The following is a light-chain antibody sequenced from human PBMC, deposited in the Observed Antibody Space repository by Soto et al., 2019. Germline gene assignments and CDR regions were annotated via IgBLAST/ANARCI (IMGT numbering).Light chain of an antibody. CDR2: GAS. CDR1: QSVSSSY. J-gene: IGKJ2*01. Sequence: EIVLTQSPGTLSLSPGERATLSCRASQSVSSSYLAWYQQKPGQAPRLLIYGASSRATGVPDRFSGSGSGTDFTLTISGLEPEDFAVYYCQHYGSSPFTFGQGAKLEIK. CDR3: QHYGSSPFT. V-gene: IGKV3-20*01.